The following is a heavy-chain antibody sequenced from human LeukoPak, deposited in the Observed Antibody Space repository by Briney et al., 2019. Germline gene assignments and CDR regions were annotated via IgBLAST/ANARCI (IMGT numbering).Heavy chain of an antibody. J-gene: IGHJ4*02. CDR3: ARGNRSYASGWSRRPSDY. CDR1: GYTFTSYD. D-gene: IGHD6-13*01. Sequence: ASVKVSCKASGYTFTSYDINWVRQATGQGLEWMGWMNPNSGNTGYAQKFEGRLTMTRDTSINTAYMELSNLESEDTAVYYCARGNRSYASGWSRRPSDYWGQGTLVTVSS. V-gene: IGHV1-8*01. CDR2: MNPNSGNT.